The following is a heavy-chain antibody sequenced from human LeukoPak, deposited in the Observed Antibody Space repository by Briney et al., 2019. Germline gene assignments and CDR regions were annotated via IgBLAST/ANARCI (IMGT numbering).Heavy chain of an antibody. J-gene: IGHJ4*02. Sequence: ASVKVPCKASGYTFTSYDINWVRQATGQGLEWLGWMNPNSGNTGYAQKFQGRVTITRNTSISTAYMELSSLRSEDTAVYYCARGYDFWSGYYWYSDYWGQGTLVTVSS. CDR3: ARGYDFWSGYYWYSDY. D-gene: IGHD3-3*01. CDR2: MNPNSGNT. CDR1: GYTFTSYD. V-gene: IGHV1-8*03.